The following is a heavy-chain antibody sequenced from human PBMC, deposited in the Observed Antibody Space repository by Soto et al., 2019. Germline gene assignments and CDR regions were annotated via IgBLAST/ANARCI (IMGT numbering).Heavy chain of an antibody. J-gene: IGHJ4*02. CDR2: VNPSGGHT. CDR1: GDTFTDYY. CDR3: ARGGHVVVVTAALDY. V-gene: IGHV1-46*01. D-gene: IGHD2-21*02. Sequence: QVQLVQSGAEVKKPGASVKVSCKASGDTFTDYYIHWVRQAPGQGLEWMGTVNPSGGHTTYAQHFLGRMTMTRDTSTSTLYMELTSLTSEVTAVHYCARGGHVVVVTAALDYWGQGTLVTVSS.